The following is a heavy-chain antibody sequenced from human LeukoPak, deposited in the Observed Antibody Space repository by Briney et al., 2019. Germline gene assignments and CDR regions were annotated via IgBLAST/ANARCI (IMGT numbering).Heavy chain of an antibody. J-gene: IGHJ4*02. D-gene: IGHD2-2*01. V-gene: IGHV1-8*01. Sequence: ASVKVSCKASGYTFTSYDINWVRQATGQGLEWMGWMNPNSGYTGYAQKFQGRVTMTRNTSISTAYMELSSLRSEDTAVYYCARDSGKGYCSSTSCPPSDYWGQGSLVTVSS. CDR2: MNPNSGYT. CDR1: GYTFTSYD. CDR3: ARDSGKGYCSSTSCPPSDY.